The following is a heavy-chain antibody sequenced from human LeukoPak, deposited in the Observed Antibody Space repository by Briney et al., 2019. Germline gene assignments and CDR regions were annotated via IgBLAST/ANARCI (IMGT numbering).Heavy chain of an antibody. CDR2: INWNGGST. CDR1: GFTFDDYG. Sequence: PVGSLRLSCAASGFTFDDYGMSWVRQAPGKGLEWVSGINWNGGSTGYADSVKGRFTISRDNAKNSLYLQMNSLRAEDTTLYYCGGIPYDGSGYYDYWGQGTMVTVSS. J-gene: IGHJ4*02. CDR3: GGIPYDGSGYYDY. D-gene: IGHD3-22*01. V-gene: IGHV3-20*04.